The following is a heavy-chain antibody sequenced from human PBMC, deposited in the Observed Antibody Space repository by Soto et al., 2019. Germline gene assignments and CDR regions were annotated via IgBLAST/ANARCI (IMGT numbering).Heavy chain of an antibody. V-gene: IGHV4-34*01. Sequence: PSVTLSLTCAVYGGSFNDYYWSWIRQSPGKGLEWIGEINHGGITNYNPSLKSRVTISVDTSKNQFSLKVNSVTAADTAVYYCATYYGSGGFFYWGQGALVTV. D-gene: IGHD3-10*01. CDR1: GGSFNDYY. CDR3: ATYYGSGGFFY. J-gene: IGHJ4*02. CDR2: INHGGIT.